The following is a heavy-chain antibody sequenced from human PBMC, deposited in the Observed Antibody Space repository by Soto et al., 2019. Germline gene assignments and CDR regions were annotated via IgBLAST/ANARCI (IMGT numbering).Heavy chain of an antibody. V-gene: IGHV3-48*02. CDR1: GFTFSSYS. D-gene: IGHD3-16*02. CDR3: ARDTAAITFGGVIFFDY. J-gene: IGHJ4*02. CDR2: ISSSSSTI. Sequence: EVQLVESGGGLVQPGGSLRLSCAASGFTFSSYSTNWVRQAPGKGLEWVSYISSSSSTIYYADSVKGRFTISRDNAKNSLYLQMNSLRDEDTAVYYCARDTAAITFGGVIFFDYWGQGTLVTVSS.